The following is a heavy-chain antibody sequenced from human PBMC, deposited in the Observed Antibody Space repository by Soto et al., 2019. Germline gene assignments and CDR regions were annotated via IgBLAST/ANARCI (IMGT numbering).Heavy chain of an antibody. Sequence: QVQLVQSGAEVKKPGSSVKVSCKASGGTFSSYAISWVRQVPGQGLEWMGGIIPIFGTANYAQKFQGRVTITXXEXTXXAYMELSSLRSEDTAVYYCARGTGTTPNYYYGMDVWGQGTTVTVSS. CDR3: ARGTGTTPNYYYGMDV. V-gene: IGHV1-69*05. CDR1: GGTFSSYA. J-gene: IGHJ6*02. D-gene: IGHD1-1*01. CDR2: IIPIFGTA.